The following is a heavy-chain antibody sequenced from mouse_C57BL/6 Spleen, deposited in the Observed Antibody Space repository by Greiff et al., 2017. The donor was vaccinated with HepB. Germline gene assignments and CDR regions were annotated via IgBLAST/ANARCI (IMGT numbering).Heavy chain of an antibody. CDR1: GFTFSSYT. D-gene: IGHD1-1*01. CDR3: ARPSLRDYFDY. CDR2: ISGGGGNT. Sequence: DVKLVESGGGLVKPGGSLKLSCAASGFTFSSYTMSWVRQTPEKRLEWVATISGGGGNTYYPDSVKGRFTISRDNAKNTLYLQMSSLRSEDTALYYCARPSLRDYFDYWGQGTTLTVSS. V-gene: IGHV5-9*01. J-gene: IGHJ2*01.